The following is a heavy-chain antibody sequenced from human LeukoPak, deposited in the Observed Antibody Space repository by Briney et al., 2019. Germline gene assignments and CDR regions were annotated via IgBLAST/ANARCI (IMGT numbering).Heavy chain of an antibody. J-gene: IGHJ4*02. CDR1: GRSISSSSYY. CDR2: IYYSGSP. Sequence: SETLSLPCTVSGRSISSSSYYCGWIRKPPGKGLVWIERIYYSGSPYYNPPLKSRVTISVDPSKNQFSLKLSSVTAAHTAVYYCASVLRYFDWLPHFDYWGQGTLVTVSS. V-gene: IGHV4-39*01. CDR3: ASVLRYFDWLPHFDY. D-gene: IGHD3-9*01.